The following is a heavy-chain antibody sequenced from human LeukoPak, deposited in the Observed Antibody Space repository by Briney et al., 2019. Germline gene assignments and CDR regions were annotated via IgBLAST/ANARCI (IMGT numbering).Heavy chain of an antibody. D-gene: IGHD3-16*01. CDR2: IYYSGST. CDR3: ARQPGWGYYYYMDV. V-gene: IGHV4-61*01. CDR1: GGSVSSGSYY. Sequence: PSETLSLTCTVSGGSVSSGSYYWSWIRQPPGKGLEWIGYIYYSGSTNYNPSLRSRVTISVDTSKNQFSLKLSSVTAADTAVYYCARQPGWGYYYYMDVWGKGTTVTVSS. J-gene: IGHJ6*03.